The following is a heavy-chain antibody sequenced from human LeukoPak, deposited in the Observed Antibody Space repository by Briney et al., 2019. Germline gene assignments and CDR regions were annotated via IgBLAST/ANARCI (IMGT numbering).Heavy chain of an antibody. CDR1: GFTFSSYE. Sequence: QPGGSLRLSCAASGFTFSSYEMDWVRQAPGKGLEWVSYISSSGSTIYYADSVKGRFTISRDNAKNSLYLQMNSLRAEDTALYYCARNKPYYYDSSGYGPYAFDIWGQGTMVTVSS. J-gene: IGHJ3*02. CDR2: ISSSGSTI. V-gene: IGHV3-48*03. CDR3: ARNKPYYYDSSGYGPYAFDI. D-gene: IGHD3-22*01.